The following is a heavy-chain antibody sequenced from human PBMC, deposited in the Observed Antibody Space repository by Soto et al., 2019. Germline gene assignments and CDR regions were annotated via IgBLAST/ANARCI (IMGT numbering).Heavy chain of an antibody. D-gene: IGHD2-2*01. J-gene: IGHJ5*02. CDR2: IYYSGNT. V-gene: IGHV4-59*12. CDR1: GGSISSFY. CDR3: ARDLGYCSTTTCYPYFDP. Sequence: SETLSLTCTVSGGSISSFYWSWIRQPPGKGLEWIGYIYYSGNTNYNPSLKSRVTISVDTSKNQFSLKLSSVTAADTAVYYCARDLGYCSTTTCYPYFDPWGQGTLVTVSS.